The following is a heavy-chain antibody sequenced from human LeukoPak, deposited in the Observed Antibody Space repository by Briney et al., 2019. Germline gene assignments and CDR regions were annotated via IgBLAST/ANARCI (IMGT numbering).Heavy chain of an antibody. J-gene: IGHJ4*02. CDR1: GSTFSDYY. Sequence: GGSLRLSCAASGSTFSDYYMTWIRQAPGKGLECVSYISTSGITINYVDSVRGRFTISRDNAKNSLYLQMNGLRAEDTAVYYCARGGQYFDYWGQGILVTVSS. V-gene: IGHV3-11*01. CDR3: ARGGQYFDY. CDR2: ISTSGITI. D-gene: IGHD2/OR15-2a*01.